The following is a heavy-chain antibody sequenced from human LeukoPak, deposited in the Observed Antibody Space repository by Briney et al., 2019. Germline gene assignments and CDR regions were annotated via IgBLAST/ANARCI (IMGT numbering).Heavy chain of an antibody. D-gene: IGHD3-3*01. CDR2: INNSGST. CDR1: DGSFSGYY. J-gene: IGHJ3*02. Sequence: SETLSLTCAVYDGSFSGYYWNWIRQPPGKGLEWIGKINNSGSTNYNTSLKSRVTIAGDTSKNQFSLKLSSVTAADTAVYYCARGSRISMFGVPHMRGSFHIWGQGTMVTVSS. CDR3: ARGSRISMFGVPHMRGSFHI. V-gene: IGHV4-34*01.